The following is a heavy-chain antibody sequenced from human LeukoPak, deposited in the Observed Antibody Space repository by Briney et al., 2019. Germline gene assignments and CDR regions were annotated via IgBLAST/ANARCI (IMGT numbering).Heavy chain of an antibody. CDR2: ISYDGSNK. D-gene: IGHD6-13*01. V-gene: IGHV3-30*18. Sequence: PGRSLRLSCAASGFTFSSYGMHWVRQAPGKGLEWVAVISYDGSNKYYADSVKGRFTISRDNSKNTLYLQMNSLRAEDTAVYYCAKFRSRWSNYYYYGMDVWGQGTTVTVSS. CDR1: GFTFSSYG. CDR3: AKFRSRWSNYYYYGMDV. J-gene: IGHJ6*02.